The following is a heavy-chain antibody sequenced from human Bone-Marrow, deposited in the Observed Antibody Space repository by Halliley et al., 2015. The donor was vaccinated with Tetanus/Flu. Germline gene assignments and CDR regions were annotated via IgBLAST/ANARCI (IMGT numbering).Heavy chain of an antibody. V-gene: IGHV3-48*02. Sequence: PGKGLGWVSHISGTSSSIYYPDSVKGRFTISRDDAKNSLYLQMNSLRDDDTAVYYCARGTNDYWGQGTLVTVSS. J-gene: IGHJ4*02. CDR3: ARGTNDY. CDR2: ISGTSSSI.